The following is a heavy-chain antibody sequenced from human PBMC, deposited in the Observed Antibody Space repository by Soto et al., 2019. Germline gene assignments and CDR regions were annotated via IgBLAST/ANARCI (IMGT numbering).Heavy chain of an antibody. CDR3: ARRRGASD. CDR1: GGSFSGYY. J-gene: IGHJ4*02. D-gene: IGHD3-10*01. Sequence: QVQLQQWGARLLKPSETLSLTCAVYGGSFSGYYWSWIRQPPGKGLEWIGEINHSGSTNYNPSLKSRVTISVDTSKNQFSLKLSSVTAADTAVYYCARRRGASDWGQGTLVTVSS. V-gene: IGHV4-34*01. CDR2: INHSGST.